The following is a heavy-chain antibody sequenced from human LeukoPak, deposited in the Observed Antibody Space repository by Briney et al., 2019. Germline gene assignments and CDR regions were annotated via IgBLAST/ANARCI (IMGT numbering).Heavy chain of an antibody. CDR2: INPNSGGT. V-gene: IGHV1-2*06. D-gene: IGHD6-6*01. J-gene: IGHJ4*02. CDR1: GYTFTGYY. CDR3: ARFVSSSSSDGY. Sequence: ASVTVSCKASGYTFTGYYMHWVRQAPGQGLEWMGRINPNSGGTNYAQKFQGRVTMTRDTSISTAYMELSRLRSDDTAVYYCARFVSSSSSDGYWGQGTLVTVSS.